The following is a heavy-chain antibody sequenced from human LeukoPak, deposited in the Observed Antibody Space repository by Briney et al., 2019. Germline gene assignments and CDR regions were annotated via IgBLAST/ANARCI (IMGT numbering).Heavy chain of an antibody. J-gene: IGHJ4*02. CDR1: RGSISDYY. CDR3: ARELKVGYTGYYFDY. V-gene: IGHV4-59*01. Sequence: SETLSLTCTVSRGSISDYYWSWIRQPPGEGLEWIGYIYYSGSTNYNPSLKSRVTISLDTSKNQFSLNLNSVTAADTAVYYCARELKVGYTGYYFDYWGQGTLVTVSS. CDR2: IYYSGST. D-gene: IGHD3-16*02.